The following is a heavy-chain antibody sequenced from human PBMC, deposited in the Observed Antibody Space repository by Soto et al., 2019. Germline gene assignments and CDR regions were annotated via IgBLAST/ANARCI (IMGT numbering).Heavy chain of an antibody. V-gene: IGHV3-30*18. CDR1: GFTFSSYG. J-gene: IGHJ4*02. CDR2: ISYDGSNK. D-gene: IGHD6-25*01. Sequence: QVQLVESGGGVVQPGRSLRLSCAASGFTFSSYGMHWVRQAPGKGLEWVAVISYDGSNKYYADSVKGRFTISRDNSKNTLYLQMNSLRAEDTAVYYCAKDARDSSALRYYFDYWGQGTLVNVSS. CDR3: AKDARDSSALRYYFDY.